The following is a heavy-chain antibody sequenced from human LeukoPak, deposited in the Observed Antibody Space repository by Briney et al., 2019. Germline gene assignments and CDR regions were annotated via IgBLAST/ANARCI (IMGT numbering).Heavy chain of an antibody. CDR2: ISGSGGST. J-gene: IGHJ4*02. CDR3: AKAAIGGYYYDSSGYYFDY. D-gene: IGHD3-22*01. CDR1: GFTFNTYA. Sequence: GGSLRLSCAASGFTFNTYAMSWVRQAPGKGLEWVSGISGSGGSTYYADPVKGRFTISRDNSKNTLYLQMNSLRAEDTAIYYCAKAAIGGYYYDSSGYYFDYWGQGTLVTVSS. V-gene: IGHV3-23*01.